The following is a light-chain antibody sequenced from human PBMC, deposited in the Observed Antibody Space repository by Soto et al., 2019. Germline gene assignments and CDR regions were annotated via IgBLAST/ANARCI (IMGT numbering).Light chain of an antibody. CDR3: SSHAGSKSLMV. J-gene: IGLJ2*01. Sequence: QSALTQPPSASGSPGQSVTISCTGTSSDIGAFNSISWYQQYPGKVPKLIIFDITQRPSGVPDRFSGSKSANTASLPVSGLQDEDEADYQCSSHAGSKSLMVFGGGTKLTVL. CDR1: SSDIGAFNS. CDR2: DIT. V-gene: IGLV2-8*01.